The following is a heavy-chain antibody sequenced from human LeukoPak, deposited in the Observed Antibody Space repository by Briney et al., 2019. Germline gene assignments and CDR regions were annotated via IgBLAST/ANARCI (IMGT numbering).Heavy chain of an antibody. CDR3: AKSSYYDTSGSYREYYFDY. D-gene: IGHD3-22*01. Sequence: PGGSLRLSCVGSGFTFRSHAMSWVRQAPEKGLEFVSGIYENGGTTYYADSVKGRFSISRDNSKNTLYLQMNSLRAEDTALYYCAKSSYYDTSGSYREYYFDYWGQGALVTVSS. CDR1: GFTFRSHA. J-gene: IGHJ4*02. CDR2: IYENGGTT. V-gene: IGHV3-23*01.